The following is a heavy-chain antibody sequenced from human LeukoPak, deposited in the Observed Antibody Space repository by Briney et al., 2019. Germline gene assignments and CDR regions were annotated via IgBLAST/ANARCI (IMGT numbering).Heavy chain of an antibody. CDR1: VFTVITND. J-gene: IGHJ4*02. D-gene: IGHD1-14*01. CDR3: ARGVEPLAANTLAY. Sequence: GGSLRLSCAASVFTVITNDMTWVRQAPGKGLEWVSVLYSDGNTKYADSVQGRFTISRDDSKNTLYLEMNSLSPDDAAVYYCARGVEPLAANTLAYWGQGTLVTVSS. CDR2: LYSDGNT. V-gene: IGHV3-53*01.